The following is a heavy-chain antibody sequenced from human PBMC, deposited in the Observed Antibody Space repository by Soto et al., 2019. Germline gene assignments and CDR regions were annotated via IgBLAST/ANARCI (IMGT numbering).Heavy chain of an antibody. D-gene: IGHD2-15*01. CDR3: ARGSSRGRLFDY. CDR2: ISSSSSYI. CDR1: GFTFSSWS. V-gene: IGHV3-21*01. J-gene: IGHJ4*02. Sequence: GGSLRLSCAASGFTFSSWSMNWVRQAPGKGLEWVSYISSSSSYIYYADSVKGRVTISRDNAKNSLFLQMNSLRAEDTAVYYFARGSSRGRLFDYRAQRTAVPVSA.